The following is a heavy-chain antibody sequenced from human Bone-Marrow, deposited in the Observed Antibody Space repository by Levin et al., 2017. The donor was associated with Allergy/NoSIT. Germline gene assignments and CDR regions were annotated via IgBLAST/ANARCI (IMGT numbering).Heavy chain of an antibody. V-gene: IGHV3-7*01. CDR2: IRQDGSGE. CDR1: GFTFSSHW. CDR3: VRSRFVSASGGEERGCDF. D-gene: IGHD3-10*01. J-gene: IGHJ4*02. Sequence: GESLKISCAASGFTFSSHWMTWVRQAPGKGLEWVANIRQDGSGEDYVDSVEGRFTISRDNVKSSLFLQMDSLRAEDTAVYYCVRSRFVSASGGEERGCDFWGQGTLAIVSS.